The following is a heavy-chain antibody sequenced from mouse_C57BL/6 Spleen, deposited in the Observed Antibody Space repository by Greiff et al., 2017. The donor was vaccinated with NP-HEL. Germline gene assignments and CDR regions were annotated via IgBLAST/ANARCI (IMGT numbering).Heavy chain of an antibody. J-gene: IGHJ4*01. Sequence: VQLQQSGAELVRPGASVKLSCTASGFNIKDDYMHWVKQRPEQGLEWIGWIDPENGDTEYASKFQGKATITADKSSSTAYMQLSSLTSEDSAVYYCARTTMVTTGYAMDYWGQGTSVTVSS. D-gene: IGHD2-2*01. CDR1: GFNIKDDY. CDR2: IDPENGDT. V-gene: IGHV14-4*01. CDR3: ARTTMVTTGYAMDY.